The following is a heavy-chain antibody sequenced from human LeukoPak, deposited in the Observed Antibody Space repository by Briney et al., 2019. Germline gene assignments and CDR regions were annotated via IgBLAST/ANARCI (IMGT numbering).Heavy chain of an antibody. CDR2: ISGSGGST. V-gene: IGHV3-23*01. CDR3: AKDRGVGDIVVVPAEAFDI. CDR1: GFTFSSYA. D-gene: IGHD2-2*01. Sequence: GGSLRLSCAASGFTFSSYAMSGVRQAPGKGLEWVSAISGSGGSTYYAHSGKGRFTISRDNSKNTLYLQLTSMRAEDTAVYYCAKDRGVGDIVVVPAEAFDIWGQGTMVTVSS. J-gene: IGHJ3*02.